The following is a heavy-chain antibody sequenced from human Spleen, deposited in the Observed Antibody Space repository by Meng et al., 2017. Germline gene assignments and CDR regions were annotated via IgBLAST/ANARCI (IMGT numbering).Heavy chain of an antibody. J-gene: IGHJ5*02. V-gene: IGHV3-49*04. Sequence: GGSLRLSCTASGFTFGDYALSWVRQAPGKGLEWVGFIRSKVYGGTTDYAASVKGRFTISRDDSKGIAYLQMKSLKIEDTAVYYCTRDDYGGYNWFDPWGQGTLVTVSS. CDR3: TRDDYGGYNWFDP. D-gene: IGHD4-23*01. CDR1: GFTFGDYA. CDR2: IRSKVYGGTT.